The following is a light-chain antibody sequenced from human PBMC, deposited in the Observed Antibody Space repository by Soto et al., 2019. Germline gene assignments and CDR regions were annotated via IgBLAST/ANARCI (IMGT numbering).Light chain of an antibody. CDR3: QQYGSSPLT. CDR2: GAS. Sequence: EVVLTQSPAILSVSPGERATLSCRASQSVSSSYLAWYQQKPGQAPRLLIYGASSRATGIPDRFSGSGSGTDFTLTISRLEPEDLAVYYCQQYGSSPLTFGGGTKVDI. CDR1: QSVSSSY. J-gene: IGKJ4*01. V-gene: IGKV3-20*01.